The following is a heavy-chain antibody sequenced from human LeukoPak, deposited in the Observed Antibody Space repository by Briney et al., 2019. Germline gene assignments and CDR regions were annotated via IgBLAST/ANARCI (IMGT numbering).Heavy chain of an antibody. D-gene: IGHD2-15*01. J-gene: IGHJ3*02. Sequence: GGSLRLSCAASGFTFSNAWMSWVRQAPGKGLEWVSSISSSSSYIYYADSVKGRFTISRDNAKNSLYLQMNSLRAEDTAVYYCARGYCSGGSCYLWSIDGAFDIWGQGTMVTVSS. CDR1: GFTFSNAW. CDR2: ISSSSSYI. V-gene: IGHV3-21*01. CDR3: ARGYCSGGSCYLWSIDGAFDI.